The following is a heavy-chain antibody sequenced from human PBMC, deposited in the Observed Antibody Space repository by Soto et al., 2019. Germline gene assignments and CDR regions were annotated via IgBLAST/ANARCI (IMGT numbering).Heavy chain of an antibody. CDR3: AQDRPHAY. CDR1: GFAFSSFA. Sequence: GGSLRLSCAASGFAFSSFAMSWFRQAPGKGLEWVSGISGGGGSTYDADSVKGRFTISRDNSKNTLYLQMNSLRAEDTAVYYCAQDRPHAYWGQGTLVTVAS. J-gene: IGHJ4*02. V-gene: IGHV3-23*01. CDR2: ISGGGGST.